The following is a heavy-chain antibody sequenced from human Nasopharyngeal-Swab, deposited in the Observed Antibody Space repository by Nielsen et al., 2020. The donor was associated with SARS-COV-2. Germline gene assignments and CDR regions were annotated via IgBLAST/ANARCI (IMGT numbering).Heavy chain of an antibody. CDR2: INHSGST. CDR3: ARRLQLWSPYYYYGMDV. CDR1: GDSMSSGGYY. D-gene: IGHD5-18*01. Sequence: GSLRLSCTVSGDSMSSGGYYWSWIRQPPGKGLEWIGEINHSGSTNYNPSLKSRVTISVDTSKNQFSLKLSSVTAADTAVYYCARRLQLWSPYYYYGMDVWGQGTTVTVSS. V-gene: IGHV4-39*07. J-gene: IGHJ6*02.